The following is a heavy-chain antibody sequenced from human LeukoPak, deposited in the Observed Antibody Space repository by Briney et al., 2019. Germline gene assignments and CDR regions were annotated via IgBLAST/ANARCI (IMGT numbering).Heavy chain of an antibody. CDR2: ISASTGGT. D-gene: IGHD6-19*01. CDR3: AKIQGWFNDAFHI. V-gene: IGHV3-23*01. CDR1: RYTFSSNG. J-gene: IGHJ3*02. Sequence: GGTLRLSCAASRYTFSSNGMSWVRQAPGKGLEWVSGISASTGGTYYADSVKGRFTISRDISKSTLYLQMNSLRADDTAVYYCAKIQGWFNDAFHIGGQGTMVTVSS.